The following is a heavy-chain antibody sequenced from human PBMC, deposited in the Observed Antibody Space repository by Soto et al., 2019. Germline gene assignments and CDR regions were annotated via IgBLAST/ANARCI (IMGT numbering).Heavy chain of an antibody. CDR2: ISAYNGNT. CDR3: ARDPYCSSTSCSDNWFDP. Sequence: QVQLVQSGAEVKKPGASVKVSCKASGYTFTSYGISWVRQAPGQGREWMGWISAYNGNTNYAQKLQGRVTMTTDTSTSTAYMELRSLRSDDTAVYYCARDPYCSSTSCSDNWFDPWGQGTLVTVSS. V-gene: IGHV1-18*01. J-gene: IGHJ5*02. D-gene: IGHD2-2*01. CDR1: GYTFTSYG.